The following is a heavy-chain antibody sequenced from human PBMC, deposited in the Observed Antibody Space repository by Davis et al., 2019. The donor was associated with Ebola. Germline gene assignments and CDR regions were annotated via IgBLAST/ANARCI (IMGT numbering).Heavy chain of an antibody. CDR1: GFTVSSNY. CDR2: FYVGNTT. D-gene: IGHD3-22*01. V-gene: IGHV3-53*01. CDR3: ARGGRDYDSSGYYFDY. J-gene: IGHJ4*02. Sequence: PGGSLRLSCTASGFTVSSNYMSWVRQAPGKGLEWVSVFYVGNTTYYADSVKGRFTISRDNSKNTVYLQMNSLRAEDTAVYYCARGGRDYDSSGYYFDYWGQGTLVTVSS.